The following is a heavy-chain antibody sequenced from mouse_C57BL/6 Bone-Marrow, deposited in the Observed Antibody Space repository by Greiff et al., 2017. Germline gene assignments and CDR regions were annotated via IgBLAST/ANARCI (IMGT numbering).Heavy chain of an antibody. D-gene: IGHD2-5*01. V-gene: IGHV1-64*01. CDR3: ARGNRLYYSNYDYAMDY. CDR2: IHPNSGST. CDR1: GYTFTSYW. Sequence: QVQLKQPGAELVKPGASVKLSCKASGYTFTSYWMHWVKQRPGQGLEWIGMIHPNSGSTNYNEKFKSKATLTVDKSSSTAYMQPSSLTSEDSAVYYCARGNRLYYSNYDYAMDYWGQGTSVTVSS. J-gene: IGHJ4*01.